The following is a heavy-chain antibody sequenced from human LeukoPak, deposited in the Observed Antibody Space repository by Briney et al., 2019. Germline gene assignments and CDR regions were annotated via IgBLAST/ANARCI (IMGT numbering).Heavy chain of an antibody. D-gene: IGHD3-3*01. CDR2: ISSSGSTI. J-gene: IGHJ1*01. CDR3: AKVYGVAPQGRVPQH. V-gene: IGHV3-11*01. CDR1: GFTFSDYY. Sequence: GGSLRLSCAASGFTFSDYYMSWIRQAPGKGLEWVSYISSSGSTIYYADSVKGRFTISRDNSKNTLYLQMNSLRAEDTAVYYCAKVYGVAPQGRVPQHWGQGTLVTVSS.